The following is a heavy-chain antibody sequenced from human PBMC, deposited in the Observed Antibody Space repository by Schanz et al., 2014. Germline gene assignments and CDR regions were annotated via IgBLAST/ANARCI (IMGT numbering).Heavy chain of an antibody. V-gene: IGHV3-7*01. CDR1: GFTFSRYW. CDR2: IKQDGSAK. Sequence: EVQLVESGGGLVQPGGSLRLCCVASGFTFSRYWMTWVRQAPGKGLEWVANIKQDGSAKNYVDSVKGRFTISRDNPKNSLCLQMYSLRAEDTALYYCARVLGGDEGLDQWGQGTLVTVSS. CDR3: ARVLGGDEGLDQ. J-gene: IGHJ4*02. D-gene: IGHD4-17*01.